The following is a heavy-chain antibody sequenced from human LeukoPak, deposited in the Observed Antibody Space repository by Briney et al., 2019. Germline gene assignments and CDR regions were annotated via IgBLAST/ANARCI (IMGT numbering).Heavy chain of an antibody. CDR1: GGSISSSSYY. CDR3: ARGPIAAAGYFDY. Sequence: SETLSLTCTVSGGSISSSSYYWGWIRQPPGKGLEWIGSIYYSGSTYYNPSLKSRVTISVDTSKNQFSLKLSSVTAADTAVYYCARGPIAAAGYFDYWGQGTLVTVSS. D-gene: IGHD6-13*01. J-gene: IGHJ4*02. V-gene: IGHV4-39*01. CDR2: IYYSGST.